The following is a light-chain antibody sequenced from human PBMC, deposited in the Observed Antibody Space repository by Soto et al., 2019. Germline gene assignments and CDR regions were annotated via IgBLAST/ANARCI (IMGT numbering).Light chain of an antibody. CDR3: QQYDNLPLT. CDR2: DAS. CDR1: QDISNY. V-gene: IGKV1-33*01. Sequence: EIQMTQSPSSLSASVGDRVTITCQASQDISNYLNWYRQKPGKAPKLLIYDASNLETGVPSRFSGSGSGTDFTFTISSLQPEDIATYYCQQYDNLPLTFGGGTKVDIK. J-gene: IGKJ4*01.